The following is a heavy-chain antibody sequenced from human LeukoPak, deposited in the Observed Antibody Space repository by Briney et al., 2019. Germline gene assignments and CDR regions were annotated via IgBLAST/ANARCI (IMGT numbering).Heavy chain of an antibody. J-gene: IGHJ4*02. V-gene: IGHV4-59*01. CDR1: GGSISPYY. Sequence: SETLSLTCTVSGGSISPYYWSWIRQPPGKGLEWLGYIYYSGNTDYNPSLKSRVAISVDTSKNQFSLKLSSVTAADAAVYYCARSTGSTMFIDYWGQGTLVTVSS. D-gene: IGHD3-10*02. CDR2: IYYSGNT. CDR3: ARSTGSTMFIDY.